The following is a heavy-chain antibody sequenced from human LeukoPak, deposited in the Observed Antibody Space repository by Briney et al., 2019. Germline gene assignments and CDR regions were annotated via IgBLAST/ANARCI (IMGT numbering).Heavy chain of an antibody. J-gene: IGHJ4*02. D-gene: IGHD5-12*01. Sequence: PGGSLRLSCATSGFTFSSFTMNCVRPAPGKRLEWVSTISDGSRDTHYAGSVKGRFTISRDDSQNIVYLQMDSLRAEDTALYYCTTRLRNHFDYWGQGTQVTVSS. CDR1: GFTFSSFT. CDR3: TTRLRNHFDY. CDR2: ISDGSRDT. V-gene: IGHV3-23*01.